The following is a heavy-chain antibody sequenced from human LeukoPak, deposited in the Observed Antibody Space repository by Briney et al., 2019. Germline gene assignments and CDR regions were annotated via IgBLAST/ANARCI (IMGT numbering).Heavy chain of an antibody. V-gene: IGHV4-4*02. CDR2: NYLSGLT. J-gene: IGHJ4*02. D-gene: IGHD2-8*01. CDR3: SRENGAFSPFGY. Sequence: SETLSLTCGVSGVSITSSNWRRCRRQPPGQVLEWIGVNYLSGLTNYTPSPKRRVTMALDKSKNHLSLNLTSVTAAHTAVYYFSRENGAFSPFGYWGQGTLVTVPS. CDR1: GVSITSSNW.